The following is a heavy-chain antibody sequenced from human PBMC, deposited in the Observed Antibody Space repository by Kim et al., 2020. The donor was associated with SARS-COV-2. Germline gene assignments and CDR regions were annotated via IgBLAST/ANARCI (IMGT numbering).Heavy chain of an antibody. D-gene: IGHD3-10*01. CDR2: ISNDGSNK. Sequence: GGSLRLSCAASGFTFRSYGIHWVRQAPGKGLEWVAVISNDGSNKYYADSVKGRFAISRDNSKNTLYLQMNSLRAEDTALYYCAREVWFGELSSYGMDVWG. J-gene: IGHJ6*01. V-gene: IGHV3-30*19. CDR1: GFTFRSYG. CDR3: AREVWFGELSSYGMDV.